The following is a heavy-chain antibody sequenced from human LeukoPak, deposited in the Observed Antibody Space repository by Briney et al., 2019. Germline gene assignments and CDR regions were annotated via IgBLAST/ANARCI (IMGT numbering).Heavy chain of an antibody. J-gene: IGHJ4*02. CDR3: ARRAYSYGYIFDY. Sequence: PSETLSLTCTVSGGSISSYYWSWIRQPPGRGLEWIGYIYYSGSTDYNPSLKSRVTISVDTSKNQFSLKLSSVTAADTAVYYCARRAYSYGYIFDYWGQGTLVTVSS. CDR1: GGSISSYY. CDR2: IYYSGST. V-gene: IGHV4-59*01. D-gene: IGHD5-18*01.